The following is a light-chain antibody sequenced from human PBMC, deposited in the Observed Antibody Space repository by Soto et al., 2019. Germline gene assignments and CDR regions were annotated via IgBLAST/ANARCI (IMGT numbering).Light chain of an antibody. CDR2: ENN. CDR3: GTWDSSLSAHV. Sequence: QSVLTQPPSVSAAPGHKVTISCFGSSSNIGNNYVSWYQQLPGTAPKLLIYENNKRPSGIPDRFSGSKSGTSATLGITGLQTGDEADYYCGTWDSSLSAHVFATGTKVPVL. CDR1: SSNIGNNY. J-gene: IGLJ1*01. V-gene: IGLV1-51*02.